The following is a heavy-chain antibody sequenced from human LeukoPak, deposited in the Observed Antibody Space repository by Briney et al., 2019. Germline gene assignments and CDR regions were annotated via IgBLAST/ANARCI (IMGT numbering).Heavy chain of an antibody. CDR1: GGSISSSNW. CDR2: IYHSGST. V-gene: IGHV4-4*02. CDR3: ARDQGASYGYRGAFDI. J-gene: IGHJ3*02. Sequence: PSQTLSLTCAVSGGSISSSNWWSWVRQPPGKGLEWIGEIYHSGSTNYNPSLKSRVTISVDKSKNQFSLKLSSVTAADTAVYYCARDQGASYGYRGAFDIWGQGTMVTVSS. D-gene: IGHD5-18*01.